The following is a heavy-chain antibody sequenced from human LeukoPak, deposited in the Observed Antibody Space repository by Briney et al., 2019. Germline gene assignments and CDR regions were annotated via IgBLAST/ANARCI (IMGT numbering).Heavy chain of an antibody. CDR2: IYSGGST. CDR3: ARGGIAAAGDFDY. D-gene: IGHD6-13*01. J-gene: IGHJ4*02. Sequence: GRSLRLSCAASGFTASSNYMSWVRQAPGKGLEWVSVIYSGGSTYYADSVKGRFTISRDNSKNTLYLQMNSLRAEDTAVYYCARGGIAAAGDFDYWGQGTLVTVSS. CDR1: GFTASSNY. V-gene: IGHV3-53*01.